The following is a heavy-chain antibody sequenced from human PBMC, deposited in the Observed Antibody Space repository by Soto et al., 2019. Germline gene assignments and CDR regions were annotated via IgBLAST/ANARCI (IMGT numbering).Heavy chain of an antibody. D-gene: IGHD5-18*01. Sequence: ASVKVSCKATGYTFSAYTMNWVRQAPGQSLEWMGWINAGSGNTKYSQNFQGRVSITRDTSAGTVYMELTGLISEDTAVDYCARDTDTLGPRANDALESWGQGTMVTV. J-gene: IGHJ3*02. V-gene: IGHV1-3*01. CDR1: GYTFSAYT. CDR2: INAGSGNT. CDR3: ARDTDTLGPRANDALES.